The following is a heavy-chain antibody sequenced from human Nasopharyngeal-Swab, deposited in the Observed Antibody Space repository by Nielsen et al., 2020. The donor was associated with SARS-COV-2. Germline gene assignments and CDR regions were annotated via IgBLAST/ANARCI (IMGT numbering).Heavy chain of an antibody. D-gene: IGHD6-13*01. J-gene: IGHJ6*02. CDR1: GFTFSSYW. Sequence: GGSLRLSCAASGFTFSSYWMSWVRQAPGKGLEWVANIKQDGSEKYHVDSVKGRFTISRDNAKNSLYLQMNSLRAEDTAVYYCARDSFSRVGAAGSSHYYYYGMDVWGQGTTVTVSS. V-gene: IGHV3-7*01. CDR2: IKQDGSEK. CDR3: ARDSFSRVGAAGSSHYYYYGMDV.